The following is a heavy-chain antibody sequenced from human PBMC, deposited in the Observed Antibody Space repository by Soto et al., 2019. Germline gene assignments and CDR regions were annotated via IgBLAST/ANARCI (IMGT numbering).Heavy chain of an antibody. J-gene: IGHJ3*02. D-gene: IGHD3-22*01. V-gene: IGHV1-46*03. CDR3: ASDSSGYYYDVDDAFDI. Sequence: GASVKVSSKASGYTFTSYYMHWVLQAPGQGLEWMGIINPSGGSTSYAQKFQGRVTMTRDTSTSTVYMELSSLRSEDTAVYYCASDSSGYYYDVDDAFDIWGQGTMVTVSS. CDR1: GYTFTSYY. CDR2: INPSGGST.